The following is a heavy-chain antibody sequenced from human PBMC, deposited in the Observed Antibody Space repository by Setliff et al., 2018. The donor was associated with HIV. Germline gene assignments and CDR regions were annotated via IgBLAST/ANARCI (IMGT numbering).Heavy chain of an antibody. CDR1: GDSISSSSYY. Sequence: SETLSLTCTVSGDSISSSSYYWSWIRQPAGKGLEWIGRIYTSGTPNYNPSLKSRVTISLDTSKNQFSLNVNSVTAADTAVYYCARTPSRGGFDYWGQGTLVTVSS. CDR2: IYTSGTP. V-gene: IGHV4-61*02. D-gene: IGHD3-16*01. CDR3: ARTPSRGGFDY. J-gene: IGHJ4*02.